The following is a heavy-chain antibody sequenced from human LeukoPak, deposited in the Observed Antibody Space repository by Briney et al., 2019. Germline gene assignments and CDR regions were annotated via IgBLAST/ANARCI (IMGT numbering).Heavy chain of an antibody. D-gene: IGHD2-2*02. Sequence: GGSLRLPCAASGFTFDDYAMHWVRQAPGKGLEWVSGISWNSGSIGYADSVKGRFTISRDNAKNSLYLQMNSLRAEDMALYYCAKEACSSTSCYIDYWGQGTLVTVSS. J-gene: IGHJ4*02. CDR3: AKEACSSTSCYIDY. CDR2: ISWNSGSI. V-gene: IGHV3-9*03. CDR1: GFTFDDYA.